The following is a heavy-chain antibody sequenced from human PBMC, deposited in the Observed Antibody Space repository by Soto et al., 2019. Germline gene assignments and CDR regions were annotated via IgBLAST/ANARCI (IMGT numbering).Heavy chain of an antibody. CDR2: IGTAGDT. CDR3: ARGPYDNVWGSSINHAFDI. CDR1: GFTFSSYD. V-gene: IGHV3-13*01. D-gene: IGHD3-16*01. J-gene: IGHJ3*02. Sequence: GSLRLSCAASGFTFSSYDMHWVRQATGKGLEWVSAIGTAGDTYYPGSVKGRFTISRENAKNSLYLQMNSLRAGDTAVYYCARGPYDNVWGSSINHAFDIWGQGTMVTVSS.